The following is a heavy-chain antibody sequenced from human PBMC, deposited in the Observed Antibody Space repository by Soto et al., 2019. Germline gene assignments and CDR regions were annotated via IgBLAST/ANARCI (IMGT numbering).Heavy chain of an antibody. CDR1: GFSLSNTRLG. CDR2: IFSNNEK. Sequence: QVTLKESGPVLVKPTETLTLTCTVSGFSLSNTRLGVSWIRQPPGKALEWLAHIFSNNEKSFTTSLKNRLTIYQDTSKSQVFLTMTNMDPVDTATYYCARNFACHYAMDVWGQGTTVTVSS. V-gene: IGHV2-26*01. J-gene: IGHJ6*02. CDR3: ARNFACHYAMDV.